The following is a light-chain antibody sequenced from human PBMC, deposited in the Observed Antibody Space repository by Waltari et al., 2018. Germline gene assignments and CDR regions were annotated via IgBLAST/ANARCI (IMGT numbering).Light chain of an antibody. CDR3: QPRSNWPGP. CDR1: HSVGSH. CDR2: DSS. V-gene: IGKV3-11*01. J-gene: IGKJ3*01. Sequence: EIVLTQSPATLPLSRGDRATLSCRASHSVGSHLAWSRQKPAHAPRLLISDSSNRATGIPARFSRSGSETDFTLTIGGVEPQDFPVYYGQPRSNWPGPFSPATKVDI.